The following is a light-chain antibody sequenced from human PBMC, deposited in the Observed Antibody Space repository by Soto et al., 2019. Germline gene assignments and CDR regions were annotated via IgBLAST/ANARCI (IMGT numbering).Light chain of an antibody. CDR2: QDS. CDR3: QAWDSSTAHVV. CDR1: ELEYKY. Sequence: SYELTQPPSVSVSPGQTASITCSGDELEYKYTCWYQQKPGQSPVLVIYQDSKRPSGIPERFSASTSGNTATLTISGTQSMDEADYYCQAWDSSTAHVVFGGGTQLTVL. V-gene: IGLV3-1*01. J-gene: IGLJ2*01.